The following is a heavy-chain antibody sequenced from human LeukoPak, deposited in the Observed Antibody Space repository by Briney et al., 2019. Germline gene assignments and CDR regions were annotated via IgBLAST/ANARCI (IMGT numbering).Heavy chain of an antibody. CDR1: GGSISSGSYY. J-gene: IGHJ4*02. CDR3: ARERGYSGYFGSIY. V-gene: IGHV4-61*02. Sequence: SETLSLTCTVSGGSISSGSYYWSWIRQPAGKGLEWIGRIYTSGSTNYNPSLKSRVTISVDTSKNQFSLKLSSVTAADTAVYYCARERGYSGYFGSIYWGQGTLVTVSS. CDR2: IYTSGST. D-gene: IGHD5-12*01.